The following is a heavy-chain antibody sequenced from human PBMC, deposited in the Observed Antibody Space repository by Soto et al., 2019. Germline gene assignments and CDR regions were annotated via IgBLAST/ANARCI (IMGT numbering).Heavy chain of an antibody. D-gene: IGHD5-18*01. CDR3: ARGYSYGYNSGMAV. J-gene: IGHJ6*02. CDR1: GGTFSSYA. V-gene: IGHV1-69*13. Sequence: SVKVSCKASGGTFSSYAISWVRQAPGQGLEWMGGIIPIFGTANYAQKFQGRVTITADESTSTAYMELSSLRSEDTAVYYCARGYSYGYNSGMAVWGQETTGTVSS. CDR2: IIPIFGTA.